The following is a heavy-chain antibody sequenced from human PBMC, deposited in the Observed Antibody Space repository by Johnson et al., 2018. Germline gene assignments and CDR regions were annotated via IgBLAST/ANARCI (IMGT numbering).Heavy chain of an antibody. V-gene: IGHV3-30*18. CDR1: EFNLSNSD. D-gene: IGHD2-21*01. J-gene: IGHJ4*02. Sequence: QVQLVQSGGGVVQPGRSLRLSCVASEFNLSNSDMQWVRQAPGKGLEWLALISYDGTYKQYAGSVKGRFTISRDNSKTTVSLQMSGLRTEDTAVYYCAKGFCGGDCFVDYWGQGTLVTVSS. CDR3: AKGFCGGDCFVDY. CDR2: ISYDGTYK.